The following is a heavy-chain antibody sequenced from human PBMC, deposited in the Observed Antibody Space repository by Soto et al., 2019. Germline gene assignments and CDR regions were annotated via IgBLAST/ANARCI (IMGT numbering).Heavy chain of an antibody. Sequence: PGGSLRLSCAASGFTFSSYSMNWVRQAPGKGLEWVSSISSSSSYIYYADSVKGRFTISRDNAKNSLYLQMNSLRAEDTAVYYCARDGYCSSTSCYTDYYYYGMDVWGQGTTVTVSS. V-gene: IGHV3-21*01. D-gene: IGHD2-2*02. CDR1: GFTFSSYS. CDR2: ISSSSSYI. CDR3: ARDGYCSSTSCYTDYYYYGMDV. J-gene: IGHJ6*02.